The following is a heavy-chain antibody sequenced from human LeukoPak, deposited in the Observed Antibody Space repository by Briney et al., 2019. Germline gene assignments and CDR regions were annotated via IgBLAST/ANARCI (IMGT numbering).Heavy chain of an antibody. J-gene: IGHJ3*02. V-gene: IGHV3-23*01. CDR3: ARAGVGDAFDI. D-gene: IGHD3-3*01. CDR1: GFTFSNYA. CDR2: ISGSGDIT. Sequence: GGSLRLSCAASGFTFSNYAMSWVRQAPGRGLEWVPVISGSGDITYYADSVKGRFTISRDNAKNSLYLQMNSLRAEDTAVYYCARAGVGDAFDIWGQGTMVTVSS.